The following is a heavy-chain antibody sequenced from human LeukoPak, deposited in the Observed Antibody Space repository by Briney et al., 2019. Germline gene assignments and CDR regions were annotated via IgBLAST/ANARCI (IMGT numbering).Heavy chain of an antibody. CDR1: GFTFSNYW. CDR3: ARYSSWSFDS. J-gene: IGHJ4*02. V-gene: IGHV3-7*04. D-gene: IGHD6-13*01. Sequence: GGSLRRSCAASGFTFSNYWMTWVRQAPGKGLEWVANIKQDGSEKYYVDSVKGRFTISRDNAKNSLYLQMNSLRAEDTAVYFCARYSSWSFDSWGQGTLVTVSS. CDR2: IKQDGSEK.